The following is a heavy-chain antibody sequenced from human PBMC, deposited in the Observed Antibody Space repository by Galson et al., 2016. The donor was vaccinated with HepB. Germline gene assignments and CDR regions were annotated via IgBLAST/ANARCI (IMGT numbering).Heavy chain of an antibody. Sequence: ETLSLTCTASGGSLRGTDYYCGWTRQPPGKGLEWIASISPSGDTYYNPSLDTRVSIAADRSRNQFSLTLRSVTAADTAIYYCSTTWFPFAQWGRGTLVTVSS. CDR1: GGSLRGTDYY. D-gene: IGHD3-9*01. CDR2: ISPSGDT. J-gene: IGHJ4*02. V-gene: IGHV4-39*01. CDR3: STTWFPFAQ.